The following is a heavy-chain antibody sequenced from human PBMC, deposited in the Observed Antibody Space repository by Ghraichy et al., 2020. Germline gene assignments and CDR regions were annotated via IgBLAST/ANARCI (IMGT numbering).Heavy chain of an antibody. D-gene: IGHD1-7*01. Sequence: ASVKVSCKTSGYTFTTYPINWVRQPTGQGLEGMGWINTHTGNPTNVQGFRGRFVLSLDTSVTTAYLQVSGLTAEDTAMYYCARDMGMTGTTYHFDYWGQGTLVSVSS. CDR3: ARDMGMTGTTYHFDY. CDR1: GYTFTTYP. J-gene: IGHJ4*02. V-gene: IGHV7-4-1*02. CDR2: INTHTGNP.